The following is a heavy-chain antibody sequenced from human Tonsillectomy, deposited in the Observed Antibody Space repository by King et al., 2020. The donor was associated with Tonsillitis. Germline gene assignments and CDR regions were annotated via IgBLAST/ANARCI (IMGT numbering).Heavy chain of an antibody. CDR1: GGSVSSYY. CDR3: TRGEYYFDY. Sequence: VQLQVSGPGLVKPSETLSLTCTVSGGSVSSYYWSWIRQPPGKGLEWIAYIYYSGNIHYTPSLRGRVTISVDTSKNQFSLRLSSLTAADTAVFYCTRGEYYFDYWGQGTLVTVSS. CDR2: IYYSGNI. V-gene: IGHV4-59*02. D-gene: IGHD2/OR15-2a*01. J-gene: IGHJ4*02.